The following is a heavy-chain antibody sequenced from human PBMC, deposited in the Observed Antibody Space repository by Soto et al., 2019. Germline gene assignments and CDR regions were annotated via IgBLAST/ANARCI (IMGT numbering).Heavy chain of an antibody. CDR3: ARDHGSIAARSVGGYGMDV. CDR2: IYHSGST. V-gene: IGHV4-4*02. Sequence: QVQLQESGPGLVKPSGTLSLTCAVSGGSISSSNWWSWVRQPPGKGLEGIGEIYHSGSTNYNPSLKRRVTISVDKSKNQCSLKLSSVTAADTAVYYCARDHGSIAARSVGGYGMDVWGQGTTVTVSS. CDR1: GGSISSSNW. J-gene: IGHJ6*02. D-gene: IGHD6-6*01.